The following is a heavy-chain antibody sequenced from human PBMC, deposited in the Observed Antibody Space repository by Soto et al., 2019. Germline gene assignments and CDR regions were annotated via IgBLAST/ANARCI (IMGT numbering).Heavy chain of an antibody. D-gene: IGHD6-6*01. CDR3: ARDRIPTLYSSSTNYYYYGMDV. V-gene: IGHV1-2*02. Sequence: ASVKVSCKASGYTFTGYYMHWVRQAPGQGLEWMGWINPNSGGTNYAQKFQGRVTMTRDTSISTAYMELSRLRSDDTAVYYCARDRIPTLYSSSTNYYYYGMDVWVQVTTVTVSS. J-gene: IGHJ6*02. CDR1: GYTFTGYY. CDR2: INPNSGGT.